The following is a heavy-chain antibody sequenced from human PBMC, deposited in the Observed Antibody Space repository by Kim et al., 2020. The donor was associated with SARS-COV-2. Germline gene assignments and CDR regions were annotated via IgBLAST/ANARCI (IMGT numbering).Heavy chain of an antibody. D-gene: IGHD6-19*01. Sequence: GRDTISRDNSKNTLYRQMNSLRAEDTAVYYCAKDPEYSSGWYFGSNWFDPWGQGTLVTVSS. V-gene: IGHV3-23*01. J-gene: IGHJ5*02. CDR3: AKDPEYSSGWYFGSNWFDP.